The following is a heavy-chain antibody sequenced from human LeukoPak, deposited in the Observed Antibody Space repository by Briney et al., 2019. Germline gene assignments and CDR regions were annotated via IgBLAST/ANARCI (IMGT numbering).Heavy chain of an antibody. CDR3: AKDGTVTRSLDY. Sequence: GGSLRLSCAASGFTFSSYGMHWVRQAPGKGLEWVAFIRYDGSNKYYADSVKGRFTISRDNSKNTLYLQMNSLRAEDTAVYYCAKDGTVTRSLDYWGQGTLVTVSS. D-gene: IGHD4-17*01. CDR1: GFTFSSYG. V-gene: IGHV3-30*02. J-gene: IGHJ4*02. CDR2: IRYDGSNK.